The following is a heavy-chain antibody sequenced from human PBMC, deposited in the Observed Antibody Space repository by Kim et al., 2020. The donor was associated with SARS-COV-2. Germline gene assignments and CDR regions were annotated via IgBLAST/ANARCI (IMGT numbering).Heavy chain of an antibody. Sequence: SETLSLTCTVSGGSISSYYWSWIRQPPGKGLEWIGYIYYSGSTNYNPSLKSRVTISVDTSKNQFSLKLSSVTAADTAVYYCARAPITMGEGGFDYWGQGTLVTVSS. CDR1: GGSISSYY. J-gene: IGHJ4*02. CDR3: ARAPITMGEGGFDY. CDR2: IYYSGST. D-gene: IGHD3-10*01. V-gene: IGHV4-59*01.